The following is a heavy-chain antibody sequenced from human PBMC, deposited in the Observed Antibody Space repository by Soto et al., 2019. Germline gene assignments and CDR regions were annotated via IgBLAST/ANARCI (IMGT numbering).Heavy chain of an antibody. CDR2: IYSGGST. CDR1: GFTVSSNY. V-gene: IGHV3-66*01. CDR3: ARTCSGGTCSFDY. J-gene: IGHJ4*02. D-gene: IGHD2-15*01. Sequence: GGSLRLSCAASGFTVSSNYMSWVRQAPGKGLEWVSVIYSGGSTYYADSVRGRFTISRDNSENTLYLQMNSLRAEDTAVYYCARTCSGGTCSFDYWGQGTLVTVSS.